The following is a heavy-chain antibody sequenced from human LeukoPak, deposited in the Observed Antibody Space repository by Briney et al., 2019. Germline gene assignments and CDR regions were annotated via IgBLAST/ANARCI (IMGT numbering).Heavy chain of an antibody. D-gene: IGHD1-26*01. V-gene: IGHV3-23*01. CDR1: GFTFSSYA. Sequence: GGSLRLSCAASGFTFSSYAMSWVRQAPGKGLEWVSAISGSGGSTYYADSVKGRFTISRDNSRNTLYLQMNSLRAEDTAVYCSAQEWEYAFDIWRQGTMVTVSP. J-gene: IGHJ3*02. CDR2: ISGSGGST. CDR3: AQEWEYAFDI.